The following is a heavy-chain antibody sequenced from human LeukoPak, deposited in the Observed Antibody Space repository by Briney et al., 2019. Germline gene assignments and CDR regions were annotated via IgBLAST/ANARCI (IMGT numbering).Heavy chain of an antibody. Sequence: PSETLSLICAVYGGSFSGYYWSWIRQPPGKGLEWIGEINHSGSTNYNPSLKSRVTISVDTSKNQFSLKLSSVTAADTAVYYCARASVATRSRWFDPWGQGTLVTVSS. CDR3: ARASVATRSRWFDP. CDR2: INHSGST. J-gene: IGHJ5*02. CDR1: GGSFSGYY. D-gene: IGHD5-12*01. V-gene: IGHV4-34*01.